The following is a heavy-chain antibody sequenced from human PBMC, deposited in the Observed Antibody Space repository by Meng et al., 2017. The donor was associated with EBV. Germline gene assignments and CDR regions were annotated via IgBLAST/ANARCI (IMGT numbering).Heavy chain of an antibody. D-gene: IGHD6-13*01. Sequence: QGQLVQSGAGVKKPGSSVKVSRKASGGTFSSYAISWVRQAPGQGLEWMGGIIPIFGTANYAQKFQGRVTITADKSTSTAYMELSSLRSEDTAVCYCARAEIAAAGRLDYWGQGTLVTVSS. V-gene: IGHV1-69*06. CDR3: ARAEIAAAGRLDY. CDR2: IIPIFGTA. J-gene: IGHJ4*02. CDR1: GGTFSSYA.